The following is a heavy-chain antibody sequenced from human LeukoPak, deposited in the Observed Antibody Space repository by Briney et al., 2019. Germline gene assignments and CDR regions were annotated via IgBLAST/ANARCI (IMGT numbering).Heavy chain of an antibody. CDR3: ARQIFYSGSYYWSAFDI. CDR1: GFSFSIYD. J-gene: IGHJ3*02. D-gene: IGHD1-26*01. CDR2: ISSSGSTI. V-gene: IGHV3-11*01. Sequence: GGSLRLSCAASGFSFSIYDMSWIRQAPGKGLEWVSYISSSGSTIYYADSVKGRFTISRDNAKNSLYPQMNSLRAEDTAVYYCARQIFYSGSYYWSAFDIWGQGTMVTVSS.